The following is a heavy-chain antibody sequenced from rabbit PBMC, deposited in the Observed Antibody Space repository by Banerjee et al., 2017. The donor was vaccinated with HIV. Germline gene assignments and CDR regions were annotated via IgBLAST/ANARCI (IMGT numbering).Heavy chain of an antibody. J-gene: IGHJ4*01. CDR3: ARMNADTNYYFSL. Sequence: QEQLNETGGGLVQPGGSLTLSCKASGFDFSSYGVSWVRQAPGKGLEWIACINTSSGNTVYASWAKGRFPISKTSSTTVTLQMTSLTAADTAKYFCARMNADTNYYFSLWGPGTLVTVS. D-gene: IGHD6-1*01. V-gene: IGHV1S45*01. CDR1: GFDFSSYG. CDR2: INTSSGNT.